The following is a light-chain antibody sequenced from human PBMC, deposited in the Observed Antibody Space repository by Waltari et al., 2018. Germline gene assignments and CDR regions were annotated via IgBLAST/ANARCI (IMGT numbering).Light chain of an antibody. V-gene: IGLV2-23*02. CDR2: DVT. J-gene: IGLJ2*01. Sequence: QSALNQPASGAGAPGPSITISCIGTNRDVGAYNYVAGYQQHPGKAPQLIIYDVTKWPSGVSNRFSGSKSGNTASLTISGLQAEDEADYYCCSHAGSTTFVVFGGGTKLTVL. CDR1: NRDVGAYNY. CDR3: CSHAGSTTFVV.